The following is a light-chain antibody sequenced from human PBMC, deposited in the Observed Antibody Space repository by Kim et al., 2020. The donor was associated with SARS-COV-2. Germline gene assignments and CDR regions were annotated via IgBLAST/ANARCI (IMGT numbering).Light chain of an antibody. V-gene: IGKV1-NL1*01. CDR1: QAIDNS. CDR3: QQYYDPAT. CDR2: AAF. Sequence: GDRVTITCRASQAIDNSVAWYQQRPGEAPHLLLYAAFKLQSGVPSRFSGSDSGAEYTLTISSLQPEDFGTYYCQQYYDPATFGQGTKLE. J-gene: IGKJ2*01.